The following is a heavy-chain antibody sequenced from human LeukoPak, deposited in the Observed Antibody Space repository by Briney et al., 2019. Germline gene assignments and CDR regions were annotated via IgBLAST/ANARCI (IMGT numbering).Heavy chain of an antibody. CDR1: GFTFNKYW. CDR3: ARDEWAGTVAY. J-gene: IGHJ4*02. CDR2: IKQDGSEK. Sequence: GGSLRLSCAASGFTFNKYWMNWVRQAPGKGLEWVANIKQDGSEKYYVDSVKGRFTISRDNAKNSLFLQMDSLRAEDTAVYYCARDEWAGTVAYWGQGTLVTVSS. D-gene: IGHD6-19*01. V-gene: IGHV3-7*01.